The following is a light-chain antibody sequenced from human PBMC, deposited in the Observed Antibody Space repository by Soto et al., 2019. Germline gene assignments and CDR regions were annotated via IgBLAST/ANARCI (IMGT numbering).Light chain of an antibody. V-gene: IGKV3-15*01. Sequence: EIVMTQSPATLSVSPGERATLSCRASQSVFSSLAWYQQKPGQAPRLLIYRASTRATGVPARFSGSGSGTEFTLTISSLQSEDVSVYFCQHYNFWPHTFGQGTRLEIK. J-gene: IGKJ5*01. CDR3: QHYNFWPHT. CDR2: RAS. CDR1: QSVFSS.